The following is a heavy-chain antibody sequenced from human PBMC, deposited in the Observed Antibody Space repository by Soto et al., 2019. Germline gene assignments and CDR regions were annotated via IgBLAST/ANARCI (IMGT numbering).Heavy chain of an antibody. CDR3: AKSLTNLVEYHLPRDAFDI. Sequence: GGSLRLSCAASGFTFSSYAMSWVRPAPGKGLEWVSAISGSGGSTYYADSEKGRFTISKDNSKNTLYLQMNSLRAEDTAVYYCAKSLTNLVEYHLPRDAFDIWGQGTMVT. CDR1: GFTFSSYA. J-gene: IGHJ3*02. D-gene: IGHD2-2*01. CDR2: ISGSGGST. V-gene: IGHV3-23*01.